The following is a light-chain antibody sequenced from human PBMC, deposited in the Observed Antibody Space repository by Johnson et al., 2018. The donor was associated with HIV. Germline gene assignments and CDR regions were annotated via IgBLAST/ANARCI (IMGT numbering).Light chain of an antibody. CDR3: GTWDSSLSAYV. V-gene: IGLV1-51*02. CDR1: TSTIGNNY. J-gene: IGLJ1*01. Sequence: QSVLTQPPSVSAAPGQKVTISCSGSTSTIGNNYVSCYKQFPGTAPTRLMYENNKRPSGIPDRFSASTSGTSATLGITALQTEYEADYYCGTWDSSLSAYVFGTGTKCTVL. CDR2: ENN.